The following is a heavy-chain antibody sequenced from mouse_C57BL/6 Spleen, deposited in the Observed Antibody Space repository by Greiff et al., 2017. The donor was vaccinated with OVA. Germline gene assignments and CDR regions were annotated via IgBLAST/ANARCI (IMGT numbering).Heavy chain of an antibody. Sequence: VQLQQSGPELVKPGASVKISCKASGYAFSSYWMNWVKQRPGKGLEWIGRIYPGDGDTNYNGKFKGKATLTADKSSSTAYMQLRSLTSEDSAVYFCARSRNWYVYYFDYWGQGTTLTVSS. J-gene: IGHJ2*01. CDR1: GYAFSSYW. CDR3: ARSRNWYVYYFDY. CDR2: IYPGDGDT. D-gene: IGHD2-14*01. V-gene: IGHV1-82*01.